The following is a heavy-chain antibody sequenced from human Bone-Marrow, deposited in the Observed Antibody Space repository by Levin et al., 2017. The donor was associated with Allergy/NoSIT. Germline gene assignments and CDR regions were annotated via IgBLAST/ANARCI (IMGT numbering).Heavy chain of an antibody. J-gene: IGHJ6*02. CDR2: IYYSGST. V-gene: IGHV4-61*01. CDR3: ARAPQEAAGYYYYGMDV. CDR1: GGSVSSGSYY. Sequence: SETLSLTCTVSGGSVSSGSYYWSWIRQPPGKGLEWIGYIYYSGSTNYNPSLKSRVTISVDTSKNQFSLKLSSVTAADTAVYYCARAPQEAAGYYYYGMDVWGQGTTVTVSS. D-gene: IGHD6-13*01.